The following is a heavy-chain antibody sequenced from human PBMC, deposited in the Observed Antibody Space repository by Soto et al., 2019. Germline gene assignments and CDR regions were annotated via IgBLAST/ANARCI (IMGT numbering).Heavy chain of an antibody. J-gene: IGHJ6*02. D-gene: IGHD2-15*01. CDR1: GFTFSSYA. Sequence: QVQLVESGGGVVQPGRSLRLSCAASGFTFSSYAMHWVRQAPGKGLEWVAVISYDGSNKYYADSVKGRFTISRDNSKNTLXLQXNSLRAEDTAVYYCARAGCDGGSCYTLVGLRYGMDVWGQGTTVTVSS. CDR3: ARAGCDGGSCYTLVGLRYGMDV. CDR2: ISYDGSNK. V-gene: IGHV3-30-3*01.